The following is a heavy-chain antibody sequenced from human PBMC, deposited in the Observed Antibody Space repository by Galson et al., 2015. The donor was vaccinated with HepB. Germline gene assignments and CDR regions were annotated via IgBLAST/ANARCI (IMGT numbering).Heavy chain of an antibody. V-gene: IGHV6-1*01. J-gene: IGHJ6*02. Sequence: CAISGDSVSSNSAAWNWIRHSPSRGLEWLGRTYYRSKWYNDCAVSERSRITINPDTSKNQFSLQLRSVTPDDTAVYYCARGSGRYAMDVWGQGTTVTVSS. CDR1: GDSVSSNSAA. CDR2: TYYRSKWYN. CDR3: ARGSGRYAMDV. D-gene: IGHD3-10*01.